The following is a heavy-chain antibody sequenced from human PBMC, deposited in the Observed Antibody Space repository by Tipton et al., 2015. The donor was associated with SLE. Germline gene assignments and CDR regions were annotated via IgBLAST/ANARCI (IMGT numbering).Heavy chain of an antibody. CDR1: GGSISSSAYY. V-gene: IGHV4-39*07. J-gene: IGHJ5*02. CDR3: ARGSSWYH. D-gene: IGHD6-13*01. CDR2: IYHSGST. Sequence: LRLSCSVSGGSISSSAYYWGWIRQPPGKGLEWIGEIYHSGSTNYNPSLKSRVTISVDKSKNQFSLKLSSVTAADTAVYYCARGSSWYHWGQGTLVTVSS.